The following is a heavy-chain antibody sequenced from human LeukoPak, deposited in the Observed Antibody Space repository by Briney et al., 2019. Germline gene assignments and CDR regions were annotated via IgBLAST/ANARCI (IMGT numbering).Heavy chain of an antibody. CDR2: ISGYNGHT. CDR3: ARVAAADYFDY. CDR1: GYTFTSYG. D-gene: IGHD6-13*01. V-gene: IGHV1-18*01. J-gene: IGHJ4*02. Sequence: GASVKVSCKASGYTFTSYGINWVRQAPGQGLEWMGWISGYNGHTKYAQKLQGRVTMTTDTSTSTAYMELRSLRSDDTAVYYCARVAAADYFDYWGQGTLVTVSS.